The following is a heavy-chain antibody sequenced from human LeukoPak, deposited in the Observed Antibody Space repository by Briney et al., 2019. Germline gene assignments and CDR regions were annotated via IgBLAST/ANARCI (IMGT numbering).Heavy chain of an antibody. Sequence: GGSLRLSCSASGFTFSSYAMHWVRQAPGKGLEYVSAISSNGGSTYYADSVKGRFTISRDNAENSLYLQMNSLRAEDTAVYYCAREGVYCSGRSCLKAYWGQGTQVTVSS. CDR3: AREGVYCSGRSCLKAY. V-gene: IGHV3-64*04. CDR2: ISSNGGST. CDR1: GFTFSSYA. D-gene: IGHD2-15*01. J-gene: IGHJ4*02.